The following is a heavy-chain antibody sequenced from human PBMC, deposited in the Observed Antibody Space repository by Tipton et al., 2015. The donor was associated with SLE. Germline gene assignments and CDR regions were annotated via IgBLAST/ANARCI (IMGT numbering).Heavy chain of an antibody. D-gene: IGHD3-3*01. CDR2: INHSGST. CDR1: GASPNDYY. V-gene: IGHV4-34*01. J-gene: IGHJ4*02. Sequence: LRLSCAVYGASPNDYYWTWIRQPPGKGLEWIGDINHSGSTDCNPSLKSRVTMSVDTSKNQFSLNLTSVTAADTALYYCARCTIFGVVRGSFDCWAQGTLITVSS. CDR3: ARCTIFGVVRGSFDC.